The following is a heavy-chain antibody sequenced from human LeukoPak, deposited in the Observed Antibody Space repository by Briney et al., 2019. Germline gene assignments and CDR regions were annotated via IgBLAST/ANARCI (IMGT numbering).Heavy chain of an antibody. CDR3: ARDRRYYGSGSPPYGYYFDY. CDR2: IIPIFGTA. J-gene: IGHJ4*02. CDR1: GGTFSSYA. Sequence: SVKVSCKASGGTFSSYAISWVRQAPGQGLEWMGGIIPIFGTANYAQKFQGRVTITADESTSTAYMELSSLRSEDTAVYYCARDRRYYGSGSPPYGYYFDYWGQGTLVTVSS. D-gene: IGHD3-10*01. V-gene: IGHV1-69*13.